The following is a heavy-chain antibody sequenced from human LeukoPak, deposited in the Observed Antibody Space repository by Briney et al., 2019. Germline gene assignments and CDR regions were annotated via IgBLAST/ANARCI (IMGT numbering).Heavy chain of an antibody. CDR3: AKDQGTSGDY. CDR1: GFTFSSYG. D-gene: IGHD1-1*01. Sequence: PGRSLRLSCAASGFTFSSYGMSWDRQAPGKGLEWVSAISGSGGSTYYADSVKGRFTISRDNSKNTLYLQMNSLRAEDTAVYYCAKDQGTSGDYWGQGTLVTVSS. V-gene: IGHV3-23*01. CDR2: ISGSGGST. J-gene: IGHJ4*02.